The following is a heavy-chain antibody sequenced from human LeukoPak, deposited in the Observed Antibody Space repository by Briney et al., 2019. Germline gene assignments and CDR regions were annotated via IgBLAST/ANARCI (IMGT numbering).Heavy chain of an antibody. V-gene: IGHV3-21*01. J-gene: IGHJ6*03. Sequence: GGSLRLSCAAPGITLCKYNMNGPRHATGKGLEWISAITSCSYYTFFTDSVKGRFTISRDNAQNSLYLQMNSLRVEHTAIYYCARDPYNGAYSEGYYYYYMDVWGKGTTVTVSS. CDR1: GITLCKYN. CDR2: ITSCSYYT. CDR3: ARDPYNGAYSEGYYYYYMDV. D-gene: IGHD1-1*01.